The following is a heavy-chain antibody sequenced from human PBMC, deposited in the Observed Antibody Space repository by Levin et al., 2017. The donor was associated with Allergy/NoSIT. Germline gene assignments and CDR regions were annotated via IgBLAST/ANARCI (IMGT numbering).Heavy chain of an antibody. CDR3: ARDGVVRSRPRRGIFQH. Sequence: GGSLRLSCAASGFTFSSYGMHWVRQAPGKGLEWVAVIWYDGSNKYYADSVKGRFTISRDNSKNTLYLQMNSLRAEDTAVYYCARDGVVRSRPRRGIFQHWGQGTLVTVSS. CDR2: IWYDGSNK. CDR1: GFTFSSYG. V-gene: IGHV3-33*01. D-gene: IGHD2-2*01. J-gene: IGHJ1*01.